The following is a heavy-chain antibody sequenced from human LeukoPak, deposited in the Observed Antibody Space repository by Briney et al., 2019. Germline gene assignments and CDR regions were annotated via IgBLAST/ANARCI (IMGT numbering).Heavy chain of an antibody. V-gene: IGHV4-30-4*07. CDR2: IYHSGTT. CDR3: AKSRSSWYDLFDS. D-gene: IGHD6-13*01. CDR1: GVAISRGGYA. J-gene: IGHJ4*02. Sequence: SETLSLTCAVSGVAISRGGYAWNSIRQPPGKGLEWIAYIYHSGTTYYNPSLKSRATMSVDTSKNDFSLRLSSVTAADTAVYYCAKSRSSWYDLFDSWGQGTLVTVSS.